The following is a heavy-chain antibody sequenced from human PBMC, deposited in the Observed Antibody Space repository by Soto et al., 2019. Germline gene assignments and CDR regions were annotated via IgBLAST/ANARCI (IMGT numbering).Heavy chain of an antibody. Sequence: SETLSLTCTVSGGSISSGDYYWSWIRQPPGKGLEWIGYIYYSGSTYYNPSLKSRVTISVDTSKNQFSLKLSSVTAADTAVYYCARDVATVVGWFDPWGQGTLVTVSS. CDR1: GGSISSGDYY. D-gene: IGHD5-12*01. J-gene: IGHJ5*02. CDR2: IYYSGST. CDR3: ARDVATVVGWFDP. V-gene: IGHV4-30-4*01.